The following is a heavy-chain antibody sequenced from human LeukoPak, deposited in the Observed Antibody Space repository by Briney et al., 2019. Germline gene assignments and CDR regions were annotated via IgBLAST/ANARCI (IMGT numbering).Heavy chain of an antibody. CDR1: GFTFSSYA. CDR3: AKESANLWFGEYYFDY. D-gene: IGHD3-10*01. CDR2: ISGSGGST. Sequence: GGSLRLSCAASGFTFSSYAMSWVRQAPGKGLEWVSAISGSGGSTYYADSVKGRFTISRDNSKNTLYLQMNSLRAEDTAVYYSAKESANLWFGEYYFDYWGQGTLVTVSS. V-gene: IGHV3-23*01. J-gene: IGHJ4*02.